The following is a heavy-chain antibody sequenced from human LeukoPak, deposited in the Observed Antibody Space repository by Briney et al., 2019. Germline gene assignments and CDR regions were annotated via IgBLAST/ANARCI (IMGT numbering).Heavy chain of an antibody. CDR1: GYSISSGYY. V-gene: IGHV4-38-2*01. CDR2: IYHSGST. J-gene: IGHJ4*02. CDR3: ARNSHFDY. Sequence: SETLSLTCAVSGYSISSGYYWGWIRQPPGKGLEWIGSIYHSGSTYYNPSLKSRVTISVDTSKNQFSLKLSSVTAADTAVYYCARNSHFDYWGQGTLVTVSS. D-gene: IGHD2-21*01.